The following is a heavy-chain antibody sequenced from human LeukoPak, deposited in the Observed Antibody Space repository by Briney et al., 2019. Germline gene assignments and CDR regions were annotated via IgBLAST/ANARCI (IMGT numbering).Heavy chain of an antibody. D-gene: IGHD5-12*01. CDR1: GFTFSSYG. CDR3: TKWPPGAFDI. J-gene: IGHJ3*02. V-gene: IGHV3-30*18. CDR2: ISYDGSNK. Sequence: GGSLSVSCAGSGFTFSSYGMHWVRQAPGKGLEWVAVISYDGSNKYYGDSVKGRFTISRDNSKNTLYLQMNSLRAEDTAEYYCTKWPPGAFDIWGQGTMVTVSS.